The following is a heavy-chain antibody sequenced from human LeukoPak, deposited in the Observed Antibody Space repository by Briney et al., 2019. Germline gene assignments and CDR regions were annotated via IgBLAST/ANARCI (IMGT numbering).Heavy chain of an antibody. V-gene: IGHV1-2*02. CDR1: GYTFTDYY. D-gene: IGHD6-13*01. J-gene: IGHJ4*02. Sequence: ASVTVSFKASGYTFTDYYMHWVRQAPGQGLEWMGWINPNSGGTNYAQKFQGRVTITRDTAISTAYMELSRLRSDDTAVYYCARDSSSWPSDYWGQGTLVTVSS. CDR2: INPNSGGT. CDR3: ARDSSSWPSDY.